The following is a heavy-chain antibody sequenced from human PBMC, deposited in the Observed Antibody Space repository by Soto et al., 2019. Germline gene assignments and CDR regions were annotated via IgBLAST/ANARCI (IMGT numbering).Heavy chain of an antibody. CDR1: GYNFTTYA. J-gene: IGHJ3*02. Sequence: ASVKVSCKASGYNFTTYAIHWVRQAPGQRLEWMGWINTGKGNTKYSQKLQGRVTITGDTSASTAYMDLSSLRSGDTAVYYCARDPWGGAVDAFDIWGQGTMVTVSS. D-gene: IGHD3-10*01. V-gene: IGHV1-3*04. CDR2: INTGKGNT. CDR3: ARDPWGGAVDAFDI.